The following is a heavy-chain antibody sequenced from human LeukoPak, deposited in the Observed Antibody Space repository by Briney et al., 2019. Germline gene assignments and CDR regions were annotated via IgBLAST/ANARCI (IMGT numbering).Heavy chain of an antibody. CDR3: AKVEGTMVRGARNRDFDY. D-gene: IGHD3-10*01. CDR1: GGSFSGYY. J-gene: IGHJ4*02. Sequence: SETLSLTCAVYGGSFSGYYWSWIPQPPGKRLEWIGQIIQSGSTNYNPPLKSRATIPVPTSKKQFSLKLNSATAADTAVYYCAKVEGTMVRGARNRDFDYWGQGTLVTVSS. CDR2: IIQSGST. V-gene: IGHV4-34*12.